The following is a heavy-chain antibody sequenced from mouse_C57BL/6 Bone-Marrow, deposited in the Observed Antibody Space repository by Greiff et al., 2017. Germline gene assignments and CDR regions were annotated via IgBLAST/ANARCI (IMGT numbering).Heavy chain of an antibody. J-gene: IGHJ2*01. CDR2: IDPETGGT. Sequence: QVQLKQSGAELVRPGASVTLSCKASGYTFTDYEMHWVKQTPVHGLEWIGAIDPETGGTAYNQKFKGKAILTADKSSSTAYMELRSLTSEDSAVYYCTRGWLLLDYWGQGTTLTVSS. CDR3: TRGWLLLDY. V-gene: IGHV1-15*01. CDR1: GYTFTDYE. D-gene: IGHD2-3*01.